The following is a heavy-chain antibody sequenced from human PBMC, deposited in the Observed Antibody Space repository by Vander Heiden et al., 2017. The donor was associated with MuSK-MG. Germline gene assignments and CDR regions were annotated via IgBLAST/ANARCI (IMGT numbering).Heavy chain of an antibody. CDR2: ISGSGGST. J-gene: IGHJ4*02. CDR3: AKARRAQRWLKGYFDY. D-gene: IGHD5-18*01. V-gene: IGHV3-23*01. Sequence: FSSYAMSWVRQAPGKGLEWVSAISGSGGSTYYADSVKGRFTISRDNSKNTRYLQMNSLRADETAVDYCAKARRAQRWLKGYFDYRGQGTLVTVSS. CDR1: FSSYA.